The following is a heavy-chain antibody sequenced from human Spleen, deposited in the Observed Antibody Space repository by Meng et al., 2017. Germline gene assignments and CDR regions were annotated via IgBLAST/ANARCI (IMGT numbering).Heavy chain of an antibody. J-gene: IGHJ4*02. Sequence: ESLKISCRVSDGSMNSYYWSWMRQPPGKGLEWIGYIYYSGSTYYNPSLKSRVTISVDTSKNQFSLKLSSVTAADTAVYYCARSVLVTSYFDYWGQGTLVTVSS. CDR1: DGSMNSYY. V-gene: IGHV4-59*06. CDR2: IYYSGST. CDR3: ARSVLVTSYFDY. D-gene: IGHD2-8*02.